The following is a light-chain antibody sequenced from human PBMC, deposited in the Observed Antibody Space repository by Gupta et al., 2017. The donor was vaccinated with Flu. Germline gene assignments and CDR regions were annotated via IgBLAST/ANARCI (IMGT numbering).Light chain of an antibody. V-gene: IGLV4-69*01. CDR3: QTWGTGIRV. CDR1: SGHSIYA. CDR2: LNSDGSH. Sequence: SGHSIYAIAWHQQQPEKGPRYLMKLNSDGSHSTGDGIPDRFSGSSSGAERYLTISSLQSEDEADYYCQTWGTGIRVFGGGTKLTVL. J-gene: IGLJ3*02.